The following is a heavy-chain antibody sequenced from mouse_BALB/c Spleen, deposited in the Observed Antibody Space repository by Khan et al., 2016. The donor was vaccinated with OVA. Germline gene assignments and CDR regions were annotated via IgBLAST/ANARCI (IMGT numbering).Heavy chain of an antibody. CDR2: ISSDSSTI. Sequence: EVKLVESGGGLVQPGGSRKLSCAASGFTFSSFGMHWVRQAPEKGLEWVAYISSDSSTIYYADTVKGRFTISRDNPKNTLFLQMTSLRSDDTAMYYCTRSCYYGYYFDYWGQGTTLTVSS. D-gene: IGHD1-1*01. V-gene: IGHV5-17*02. J-gene: IGHJ2*01. CDR1: GFTFSSFG. CDR3: TRSCYYGYYFDY.